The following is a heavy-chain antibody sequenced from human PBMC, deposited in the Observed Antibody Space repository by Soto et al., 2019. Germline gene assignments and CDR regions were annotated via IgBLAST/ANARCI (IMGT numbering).Heavy chain of an antibody. Sequence: PGGSLRLSCAASGFTFSSYGMHWVRQAPGKGLEWVAVIWYDGSNKYCADSVKGRFTISRDNSKNTLYLQMNSLRAEDTAVYYCARDNYYDSSGYLSGMDVWGQGTTVTVSS. D-gene: IGHD3-22*01. CDR2: IWYDGSNK. CDR1: GFTFSSYG. J-gene: IGHJ6*02. CDR3: ARDNYYDSSGYLSGMDV. V-gene: IGHV3-33*01.